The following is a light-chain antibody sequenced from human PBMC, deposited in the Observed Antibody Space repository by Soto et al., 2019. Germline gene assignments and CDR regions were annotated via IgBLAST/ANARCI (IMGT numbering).Light chain of an antibody. J-gene: IGLJ3*02. CDR1: SSDIGGYKY. Sequence: QSALTQPPSASGSRGQSVTISCTGTSSDIGGYKYVSWYQQRPGKAPKLMIYEVIKRPSGVPDRFSGSKSGDTASLTVSGLQAEDEADYYCSSYAGNNKRVFGGGTKVTVL. V-gene: IGLV2-8*01. CDR2: EVI. CDR3: SSYAGNNKRV.